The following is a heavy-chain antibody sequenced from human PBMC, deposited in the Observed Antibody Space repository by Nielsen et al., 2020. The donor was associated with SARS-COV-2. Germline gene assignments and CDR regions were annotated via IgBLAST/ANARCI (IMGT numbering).Heavy chain of an antibody. J-gene: IGHJ4*02. CDR2: IYYSGST. D-gene: IGHD4-23*01. CDR1: GGSISSGGYY. CDR3: AREADGGNSDY. Sequence: SETLSLTCTVSGGSISSGGYYWSWIRQHPGKGLEWIGYIYYSGSTYYSPSLKSRVTISVDTSKNQFSLKLSSVTAADTAVYYCAREADGGNSDYWGQGTLVTVSS. V-gene: IGHV4-31*03.